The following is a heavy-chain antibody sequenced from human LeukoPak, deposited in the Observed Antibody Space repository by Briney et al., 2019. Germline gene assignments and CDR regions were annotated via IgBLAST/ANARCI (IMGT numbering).Heavy chain of an antibody. CDR3: ARQGYSDTTGYYSALEY. D-gene: IGHD3-22*01. V-gene: IGHV4-39*01. CDR2: IFYTGST. Sequence: SETLSLICTVSGGSIRSDSYYWVWIRQPPGKGLEWIGSIFYTGSTYYKPSLRSRATISVDTSKNQFSLKLSSVAAADTAMYYCARQGYSDTTGYYSALEYWGQGILVTVSS. J-gene: IGHJ4*02. CDR1: GGSIRSDSYY.